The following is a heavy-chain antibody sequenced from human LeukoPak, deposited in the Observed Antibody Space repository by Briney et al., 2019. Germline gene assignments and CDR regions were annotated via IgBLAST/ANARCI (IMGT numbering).Heavy chain of an antibody. J-gene: IGHJ3*02. D-gene: IGHD4-23*01. Sequence: SETLSLTCTVYGGSISSYYWSWIRQPPGKGLEWIGYIFKSGSTNYNHSLKSRVTISEDMSNNQFSLKLSSVTAADTAVYYCARALRLWGGNSGIAFDIWGQGTMVTVSS. CDR3: ARALRLWGGNSGIAFDI. V-gene: IGHV4-59*01. CDR1: GGSISSYY. CDR2: IFKSGST.